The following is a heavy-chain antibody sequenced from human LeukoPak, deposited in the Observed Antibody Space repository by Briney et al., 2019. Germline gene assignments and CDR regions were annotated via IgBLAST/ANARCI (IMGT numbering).Heavy chain of an antibody. CDR2: ISGSGGST. CDR3: ANAVFNYDILTGYLSRFKTDYFDY. D-gene: IGHD3-9*01. CDR1: GFTFSSYA. Sequence: PGGSLRLSCAASGFTFSSYAMSWVRQAPGKGLEWVSAISGSGGSTYYADSVKGRFTISRDNSKNTLYLQMNSLRAEDTAVYYCANAVFNYDILTGYLSRFKTDYFDYWGQGTLVTVSS. V-gene: IGHV3-23*01. J-gene: IGHJ4*02.